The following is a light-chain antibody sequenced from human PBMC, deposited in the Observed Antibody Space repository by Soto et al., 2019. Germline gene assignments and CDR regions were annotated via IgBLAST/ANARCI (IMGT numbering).Light chain of an antibody. CDR3: QQYNNWPPYT. CDR2: GAS. V-gene: IGKV3-15*01. Sequence: EIVMTQSPATLSVSPGERATLSCRASQSVGSDXAWYQQRPGQAPRLVIFGASTRAAGIPARFSGSGSGTEFXXXXXXXXXXXLAVYYCQQYNNWPPYTFGQGTKLEIK. CDR1: QSVGSD. J-gene: IGKJ2*01.